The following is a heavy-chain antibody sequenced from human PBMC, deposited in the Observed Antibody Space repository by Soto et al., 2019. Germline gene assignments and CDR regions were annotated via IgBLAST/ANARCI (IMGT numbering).Heavy chain of an antibody. J-gene: IGHJ4*02. D-gene: IGHD2-15*01. CDR1: GFTFSSYA. CDR3: ARDDSVVVVAANFFVY. CDR2: ISYDGSNK. V-gene: IGHV3-30-3*01. Sequence: QVQLVESGGGVVQPGRSLRLSCAASGFTFSSYAMHWVRQAPGKGLEWVAVISYDGSNKYYADSVKGRFTISRDNSKNTLYLQMNSPRTEDTAVYYCARDDSVVVVAANFFVYWGQGTLVTVSS.